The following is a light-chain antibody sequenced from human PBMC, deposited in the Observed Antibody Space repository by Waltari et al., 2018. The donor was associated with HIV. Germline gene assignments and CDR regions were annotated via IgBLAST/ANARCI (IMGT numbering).Light chain of an antibody. V-gene: IGLV1-44*01. CDR2: SNN. CDR3: AAWDGSLKGGA. CDR1: TSNIGGNT. Sequence: QSVLAQPPSASGTPGQRVTISCSGSTSNIGGNTVSWYQQLPGTAPKPLIYSNNARPSGGRDRLFGSTSGTSSSLVISGLQSEDEADYYCAAWDGSLKGGAFGTWTKVTVL. J-gene: IGLJ1*01.